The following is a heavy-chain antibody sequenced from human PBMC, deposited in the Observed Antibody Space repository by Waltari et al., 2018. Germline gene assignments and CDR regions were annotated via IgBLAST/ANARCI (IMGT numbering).Heavy chain of an antibody. CDR2: IIPICATV. V-gene: IGHV1-69*08. CDR1: GDTLTNYA. J-gene: IGHJ6*02. CDR3: AVTLSAAPFYGLDV. Sequence: VQLVQSGAEVKKTGCSLRVSCKVSGDTLTNYALPWVRQAPGQGLEWVGRIIPICATVIVAQKFQDRVTITAATSTSTAYMEVSSLRSDDTAMYYCAVTLSAAPFYGLDVWGQGTTVTVFS. D-gene: IGHD6-13*01.